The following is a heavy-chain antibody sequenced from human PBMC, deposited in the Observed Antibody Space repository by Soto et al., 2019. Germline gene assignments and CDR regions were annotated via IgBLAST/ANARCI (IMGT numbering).Heavy chain of an antibody. CDR1: GFSFNTYV. Sequence: GGSLRLSCVASGFSFNTYVMDWVRQAPGKGPERISYISSNTDIIYYADSVKGRFTVSRDNAKNTLYLQMNSLRDEDTAVYYCARDRLYYYTGSGCLPGAFDIWGHGTMVTVSS. CDR2: ISSNTDII. V-gene: IGHV3-48*02. D-gene: IGHD3-22*01. CDR3: ARDRLYYYTGSGCLPGAFDI. J-gene: IGHJ3*02.